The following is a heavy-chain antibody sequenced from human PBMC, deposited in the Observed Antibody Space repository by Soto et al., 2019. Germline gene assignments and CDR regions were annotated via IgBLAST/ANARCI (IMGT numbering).Heavy chain of an antibody. D-gene: IGHD3-22*01. CDR1: GRSISSSSYY. Sequence: SETLSLTCNVSGRSISSSSYYWGWIRQPPGKGLEWIGSIYYSGSTYYNPSLKSRVTISVDTSKNQFSLKLSSVTAADTAVYYCARRLYYDSSGFEGGGMDVWGQGTTVT. CDR2: IYYSGST. CDR3: ARRLYYDSSGFEGGGMDV. V-gene: IGHV4-39*01. J-gene: IGHJ6*02.